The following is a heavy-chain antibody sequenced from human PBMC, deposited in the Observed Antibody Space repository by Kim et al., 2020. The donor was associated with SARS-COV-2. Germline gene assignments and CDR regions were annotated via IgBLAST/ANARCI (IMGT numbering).Heavy chain of an antibody. CDR3: AGIRRQLAFDI. V-gene: IGHV3-11*01. CDR2: ISSSGSTI. D-gene: IGHD6-13*01. Sequence: GGSLRLSCAASGFTFSDYYMSWIRQAPGKGLEWVSYISSSGSTIYYADSVKGRFTISRDNAKNSLYLQMNSLRAEDTAVYYCAGIRRQLAFDIWGQGTMVTVSS. CDR1: GFTFSDYY. J-gene: IGHJ3*02.